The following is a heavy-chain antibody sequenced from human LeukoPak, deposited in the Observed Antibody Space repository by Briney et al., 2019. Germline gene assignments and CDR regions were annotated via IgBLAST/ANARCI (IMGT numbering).Heavy chain of an antibody. J-gene: IGHJ4*02. CDR3: ARDGEVVVAATGTFDY. CDR2: INHSGST. CDR1: GGSFSGYY. Sequence: SETLSLTCAVYGGSFSGYYWSWIRQPPGKGLEWIGEINHSGSTNYNPSLKSRVTISVDTSKNQFSLKLSSVTAADTAVYYCARDGEVVVAATGTFDYCGQGTLVTVSS. D-gene: IGHD2-15*01. V-gene: IGHV4-34*01.